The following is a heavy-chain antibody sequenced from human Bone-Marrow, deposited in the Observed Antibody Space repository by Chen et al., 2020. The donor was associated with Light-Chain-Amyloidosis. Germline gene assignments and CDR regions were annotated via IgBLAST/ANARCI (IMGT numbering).Heavy chain of an antibody. D-gene: IGHD3-16*02. J-gene: IGHJ5*02. CDR2: VFSTGTT. V-gene: IGHV4-39*01. CDR1: GDSINSSPYF. Sequence: QLQLQESGPGLVKPSETLSLTFTVSGDSINSSPYFWGWIRQSPGNGLEWIGTVFSTGTTDYNPSLKSRLTISVDTSKNQFSLKLSSVTAADTAVYYCARHPRYLDWFDPWGQGTLVIVSS. CDR3: ARHPRYLDWFDP.